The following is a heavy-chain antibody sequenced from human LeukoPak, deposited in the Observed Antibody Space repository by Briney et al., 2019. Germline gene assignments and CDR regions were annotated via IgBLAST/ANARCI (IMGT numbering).Heavy chain of an antibody. CDR2: IYPSGST. CDR1: GGSISSYY. CDR3: ARDSGHVLFRGCFDP. D-gene: IGHD3-10*01. Sequence: SETLSLTCTVSGGSISSYYWSWIRQPAGKGLEWIGRIYPSGSTNYNPSLQSRVTMSVDTSKHQFCLKLSSVTAADTAMYYCARDSGHVLFRGCFDPWGQGTLVTVPS. V-gene: IGHV4-4*07. J-gene: IGHJ5*02.